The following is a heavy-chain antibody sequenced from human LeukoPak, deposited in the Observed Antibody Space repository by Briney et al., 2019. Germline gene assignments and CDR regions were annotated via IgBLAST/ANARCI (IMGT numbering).Heavy chain of an antibody. Sequence: SETLSLTCAVYGESFSDYYWSWIRQSPEEGLEWIGEINHSGSTNYNPSLKSRVTISVDTSKSQFSLKLNSIIAADTAVYYCARVDSWSSIDSWGQGTLVTVSS. CDR2: INHSGST. J-gene: IGHJ4*02. CDR1: GESFSDYY. CDR3: ARVDSWSSIDS. V-gene: IGHV4-34*01. D-gene: IGHD6-6*01.